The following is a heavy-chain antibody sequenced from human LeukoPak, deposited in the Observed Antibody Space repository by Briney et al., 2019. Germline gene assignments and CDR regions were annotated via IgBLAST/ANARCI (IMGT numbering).Heavy chain of an antibody. CDR3: ARVGLFHVFDF. J-gene: IGHJ3*01. Sequence: GGSLGLSCAASGFTFSSYEMNWVRQAPGKGLEWVSYISRSGNTIYYADSVKGRFTISRDNANNSLYLQMNTLRADDTAVYYCARVGLFHVFDFWGQGTMVTVSS. D-gene: IGHD2-21*01. CDR1: GFTFSSYE. V-gene: IGHV3-48*03. CDR2: ISRSGNTI.